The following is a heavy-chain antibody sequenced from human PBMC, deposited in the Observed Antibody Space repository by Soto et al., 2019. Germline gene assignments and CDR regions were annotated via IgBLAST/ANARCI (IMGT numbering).Heavy chain of an antibody. V-gene: IGHV4-4*02. CDR3: ARMVGATLVDL. J-gene: IGHJ5*02. CDR1: GAFISSTTSGNW. D-gene: IGHD1-26*01. Sequence: QVQLQESGPGLVRPSGTLSLTCAVSGAFISSTTSGNWWSWVRQPPGKGLEWIGEIYHSGSTNYNPSLKSRVTMSVDKSKKQFFLKLSSVTAADTAMYYCARMVGATLVDLWDQGTLVTVSS. CDR2: IYHSGST.